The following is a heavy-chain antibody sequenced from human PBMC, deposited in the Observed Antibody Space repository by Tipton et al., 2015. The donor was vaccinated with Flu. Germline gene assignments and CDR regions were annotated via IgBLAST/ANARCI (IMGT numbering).Heavy chain of an antibody. CDR3: VSDRGWMTEDF. CDR2: MFHSGST. CDR1: GGSISSSSHH. J-gene: IGHJ4*02. V-gene: IGHV4-39*07. D-gene: IGHD5-12*01. Sequence: LVKPSETLSLTCTVSGGSISSSSHHWGWIRQPPGKGLEWIGCMFHSGSTYYNPSLKSRVTISLDTSKNQFSLKLSSVTAADTAVYYCVSDRGWMTEDFWGPGTLVTVSS.